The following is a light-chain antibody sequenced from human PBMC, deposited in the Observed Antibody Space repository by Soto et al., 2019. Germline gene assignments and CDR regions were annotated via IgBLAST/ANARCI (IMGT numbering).Light chain of an antibody. J-gene: IGLJ2*01. CDR3: QSYDSSLNRV. CDR2: GNS. Sequence: QSVLTQPPSVSGAPGQRVTISCTGSSSNIGAGYDVHWYQQLPGTAPKFLIYGNSNRPSGVPDRFSGSKSGTSASLAITGLQAEDEADYYCQSYDSSLNRVFGGGTKLTV. CDR1: SSNIGAGYD. V-gene: IGLV1-40*01.